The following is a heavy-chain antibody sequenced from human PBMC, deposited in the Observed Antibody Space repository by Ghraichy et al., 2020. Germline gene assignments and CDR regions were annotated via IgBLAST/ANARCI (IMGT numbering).Heavy chain of an antibody. CDR1: GFTFSSYW. J-gene: IGHJ6*02. CDR3: ARAPPYDFWSGYFWSKNYYYYGMDV. V-gene: IGHV3-74*01. Sequence: GGSLRLSCAASGFTFSSYWMHWVRQAPGKGLVWVSRINSDGSSTSYADSVKGRFTISRDNAKNTLYLQMNSLRAEDTAVYYCARAPPYDFWSGYFWSKNYYYYGMDVWGQGTTVTVSS. D-gene: IGHD3-3*01. CDR2: INSDGSST.